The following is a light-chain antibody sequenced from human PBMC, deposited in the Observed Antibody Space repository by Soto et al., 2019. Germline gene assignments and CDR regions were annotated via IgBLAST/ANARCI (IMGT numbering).Light chain of an antibody. CDR1: SSDVGGYNY. CDR3: SSYTSDSTYV. CDR2: DVS. V-gene: IGLV2-14*01. J-gene: IGLJ1*01. Sequence: LTQPASVSGSPGQSITISCTGTSSDVGGYNYVSWYQEHPGKAPKLMIYDVSNRPSGVSNRFSGSKSDNTASLTISGLQAEDEADYYCSSYTSDSTYVFGPGTKVTVL.